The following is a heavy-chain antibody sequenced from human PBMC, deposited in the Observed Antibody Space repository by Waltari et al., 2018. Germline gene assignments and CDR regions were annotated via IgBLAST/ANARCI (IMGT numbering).Heavy chain of an antibody. CDR3: ARGGGNYYGSGSPDY. J-gene: IGHJ4*02. CDR2: IYSGGST. Sequence: VQLVQSGAEVKKPGASVKVSCKASGYTFTSYYMHWVRQAPGQGLEWVSVIYSGGSTYYADSVKGRFTISRDNSKNTLYLQMNSLRAEDTAVYYCARGGGNYYGSGSPDYWGQGTLVTVSS. V-gene: IGHV3-53*01. D-gene: IGHD3-10*01. CDR1: GYTFTSYY.